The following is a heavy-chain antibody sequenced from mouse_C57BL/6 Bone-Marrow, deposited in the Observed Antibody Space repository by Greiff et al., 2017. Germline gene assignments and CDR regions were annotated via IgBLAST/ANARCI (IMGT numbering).Heavy chain of an antibody. J-gene: IGHJ1*03. V-gene: IGHV1-64*01. CDR1: GYTFTSYW. Sequence: VQLQQSGAELVKPGASVKMSCKASGYTFTSYWMNWVKQRPGQGLEWIGKIYPSGGGTNDNEKFKGKATLTVDKSSSTAYMQLSSLTSEDSAVYYCASVCLTSWFSLDVWGKGTTVTLSS. D-gene: IGHD2-10*02. CDR3: ASVCLTSWFSLDV. CDR2: IYPSGGGT.